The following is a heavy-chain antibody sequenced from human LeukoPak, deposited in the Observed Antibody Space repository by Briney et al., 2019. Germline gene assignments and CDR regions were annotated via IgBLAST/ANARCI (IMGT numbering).Heavy chain of an antibody. J-gene: IGHJ4*02. D-gene: IGHD3-16*01. V-gene: IGHV3-11*05. Sequence: GGSLRLSCAASGFTISNYYMSWIRQAPGKGLEWVSYISTSSSSTNYADPVKGRFTISRDNAKNSLFLQMNSLRAEDTAVYYCARDRGGAAAYWGQGTLVTVSS. CDR1: GFTISNYY. CDR3: ARDRGGAAAY. CDR2: ISTSSSST.